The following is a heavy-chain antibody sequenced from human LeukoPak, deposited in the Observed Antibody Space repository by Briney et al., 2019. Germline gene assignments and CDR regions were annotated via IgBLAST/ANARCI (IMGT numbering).Heavy chain of an antibody. CDR1: GFIFSSYG. CDR2: ISGGGGRT. J-gene: IGHJ4*02. CDR3: GRFGYTSSLDY. Sequence: PGGSLRLSCVASGFIFSSYGMSWVRQAPGKGLEWVSAISGGGGRTYYADSGKGRFTISTDNSKNTLYLQMNSLRADDTAVYYCGRFGYTSSLDYWGQGTLVTVSS. D-gene: IGHD6-13*01. V-gene: IGHV3-23*01.